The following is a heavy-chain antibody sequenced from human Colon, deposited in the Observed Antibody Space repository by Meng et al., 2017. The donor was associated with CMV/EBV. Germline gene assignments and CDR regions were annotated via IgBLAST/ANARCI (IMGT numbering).Heavy chain of an antibody. Sequence: GGSLRLSCAASGMTLSSYWMTWVRQAPGKGLEWVANIKQDGSETSYVDSVKGRFTISRDNAKNSLYLQMNNLRAEDTAVYYCARGQLWLDSWGQGTRVTVSS. V-gene: IGHV3-7*04. D-gene: IGHD3-10*01. CDR2: IKQDGSET. CDR1: GMTLSSYW. J-gene: IGHJ5*01. CDR3: ARGQLWLDS.